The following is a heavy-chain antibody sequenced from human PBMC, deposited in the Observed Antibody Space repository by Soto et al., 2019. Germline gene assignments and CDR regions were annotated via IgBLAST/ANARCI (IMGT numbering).Heavy chain of an antibody. CDR2: IHYSGST. J-gene: IGHJ4*02. CDR1: GGSISSGGYY. CDR3: AMYYYGSGSYVDF. V-gene: IGHV4-31*03. Sequence: QVQLQESGPGLVKPSQTLSLTCTVSGGSISSGGYYWSWIRQHPGKGLEWIGYIHYSGSTYYTPSLKSRVTISVDTSKNQFSLKLTSVTAADTSVYYCAMYYYGSGSYVDFWGQGTLVTVSS. D-gene: IGHD3-10*01.